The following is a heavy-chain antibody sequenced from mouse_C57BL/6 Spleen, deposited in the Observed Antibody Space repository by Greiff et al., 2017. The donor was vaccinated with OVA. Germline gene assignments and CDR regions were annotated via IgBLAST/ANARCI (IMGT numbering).Heavy chain of an antibody. CDR1: GFSFNTYA. V-gene: IGHV10-1*01. D-gene: IGHD1-1*01. CDR2: IRSKSNNYAT. Sequence: EVNLVESGGGLVQPKGSLKLSCAASGFSFNTYAMNWVRQAPGKGLEWVARIRSKSNNYATYYADSVKDRFTISRDDSESMLYLQMKNLKTEDTAMYYCVRHPNLFSMDYWGQGTSVTVSS. CDR3: VRHPNLFSMDY. J-gene: IGHJ4*01.